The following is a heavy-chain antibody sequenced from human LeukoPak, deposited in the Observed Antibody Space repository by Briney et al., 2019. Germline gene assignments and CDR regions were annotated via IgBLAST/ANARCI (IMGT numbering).Heavy chain of an antibody. V-gene: IGHV4-39*07. D-gene: IGHD6-13*01. CDR1: GGSISSSSYY. CDR3: ARTGYSSSWYWYY. Sequence: PSETLSLTCTVSGGSISSSSYYWGWIRQPPGKGLEWIGGIYYSGSTYYNPSLKSRVTISVDTSKNQFSLKLSSVTAADTAVYYCARTGYSSSWYWYYWGQGTLVTVSS. J-gene: IGHJ4*02. CDR2: IYYSGST.